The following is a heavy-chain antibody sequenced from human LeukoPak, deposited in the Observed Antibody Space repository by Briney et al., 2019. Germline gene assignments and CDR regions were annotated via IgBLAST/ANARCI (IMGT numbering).Heavy chain of an antibody. CDR3: ARDPSISPSHYFDY. D-gene: IGHD6-6*01. CDR1: GGTFSSYA. V-gene: IGHV1-69*13. J-gene: IGHJ4*02. CDR2: IIPIFGTA. Sequence: SVKVSCKASGGTFSSYAISWVRQAPGQGLERMGGIIPIFGTANYAQKFQGRVTITADESTSTAYMELSSLRSEDTAVYYCARDPSISPSHYFDYWGQGTLVTVSS.